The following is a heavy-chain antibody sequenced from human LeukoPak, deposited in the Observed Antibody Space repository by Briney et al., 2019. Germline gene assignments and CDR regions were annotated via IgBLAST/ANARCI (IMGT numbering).Heavy chain of an antibody. J-gene: IGHJ4*02. D-gene: IGHD1-26*01. CDR3: ARGGRGSYDY. V-gene: IGHV3-11*05. Sequence: PGGSLRLSCAASGFTFSVYYMSWIRQAPGKGLEWVSYISSSSSYTNYADSVKGRFTISRDNAKNSLYLQMNSLRAEDTAVYYCARGGRGSYDYWGQGTLVTVSS. CDR1: GFTFSVYY. CDR2: ISSSSSYT.